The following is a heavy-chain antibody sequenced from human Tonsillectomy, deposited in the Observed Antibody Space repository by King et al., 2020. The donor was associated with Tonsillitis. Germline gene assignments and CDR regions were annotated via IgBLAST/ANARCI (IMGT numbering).Heavy chain of an antibody. CDR2: IYLYDDK. CDR3: ALLTADEYFQL. J-gene: IGHJ1*01. V-gene: IGHV2-5*01. Sequence: QITLKESGPTLVKPTQTLTLTCTFSGFSLSTSGVGVGWIRQHPGKALEWLALIYLYDDKRYSPSLKSRLTITKDTSKNQVILTMTNMDPVDTATYDCALLTADEYFQLWGQGTMVTVSS. D-gene: IGHD3-9*01. CDR1: GFSLSTSGVG.